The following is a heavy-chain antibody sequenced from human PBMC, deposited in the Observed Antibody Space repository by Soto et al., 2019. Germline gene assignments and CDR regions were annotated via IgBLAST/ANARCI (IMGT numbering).Heavy chain of an antibody. CDR2: MSGSSSTT. CDR1: GLTFSNYA. CDR3: AKNQERELPRVIDF. Sequence: GGSLRLSCATSGLTFSNYAMNWVRQAPGGGLEWVSSMSGSSSTTYYADSVRGRFTISRDRSKNTLYLQMSSLRAEDTALYYCAKNQERELPRVIDFWGQGTLVTVSS. J-gene: IGHJ4*02. V-gene: IGHV3-23*01. D-gene: IGHD1-7*01.